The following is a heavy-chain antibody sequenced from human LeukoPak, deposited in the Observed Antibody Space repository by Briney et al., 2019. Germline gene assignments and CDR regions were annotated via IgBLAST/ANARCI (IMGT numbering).Heavy chain of an antibody. Sequence: GGSLRLSCVASGVTLSNYAMSWARQAPGKGLGWVSGISSSGSGGNTYYADSVKGRFTISRDNAKNSLYLQMNSLRAEDTAVYYCTPNPDYWGQGTLVTVSS. V-gene: IGHV3-23*01. CDR1: GVTLSNYA. J-gene: IGHJ4*02. CDR3: TPNPDY. CDR2: ISSSGSGGNT.